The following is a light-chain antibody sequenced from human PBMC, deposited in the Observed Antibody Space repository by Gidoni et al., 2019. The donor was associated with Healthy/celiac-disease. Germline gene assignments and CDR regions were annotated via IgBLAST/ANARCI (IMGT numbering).Light chain of an antibody. V-gene: IGKV2-28*01. CDR1: QSLLNSNGYNY. Sequence: DIVMTQSPLSLPVTPGEPASISCSYSQSLLNSNGYNYLDWYLQKPGQSPQLLIYLGYNRAYGVPDRFSGIGSGTDFTLKISRVEDEDVGVYYCMQALQTPSTFGQGTKLEIK. CDR2: LGY. J-gene: IGKJ2*02. CDR3: MQALQTPST.